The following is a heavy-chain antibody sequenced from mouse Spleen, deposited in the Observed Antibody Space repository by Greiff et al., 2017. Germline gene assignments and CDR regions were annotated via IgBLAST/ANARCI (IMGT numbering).Heavy chain of an antibody. Sequence: EVKLMESGPGLVKPSQSLSLTCSVTGYSITSGYYWNWIRQFPGNKLEWMGYISYDGSNNYNPSLKNRISITRDTSKNQFFLKLNSVTTEDTATYYCAREPSYYYGSSLDYWGQGTTLTVSS. D-gene: IGHD1-1*01. J-gene: IGHJ2*01. CDR1: GYSITSGYY. CDR3: AREPSYYYGSSLDY. CDR2: ISYDGSN. V-gene: IGHV3-6*02.